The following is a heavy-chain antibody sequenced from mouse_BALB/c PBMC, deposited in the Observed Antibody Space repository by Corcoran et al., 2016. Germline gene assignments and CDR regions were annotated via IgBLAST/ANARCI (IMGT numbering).Heavy chain of an antibody. CDR1: GYTFTNYG. Sequence: QIQLVQSGPELKKPGETVNISCKASGYTFTNYGMNWVKQAPGKGLKWMGWINTYTGEPTYADDFKGRFAFSLETSASTAYLQINNLKNEDTATYFCARGTHYVDYWGQGTTLTVSS. CDR3: ARGTHYVDY. J-gene: IGHJ2*01. V-gene: IGHV9-3-1*01. CDR2: INTYTGEP. D-gene: IGHD3-3*01.